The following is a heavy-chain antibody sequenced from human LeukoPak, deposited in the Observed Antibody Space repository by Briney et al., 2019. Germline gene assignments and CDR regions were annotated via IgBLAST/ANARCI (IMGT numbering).Heavy chain of an antibody. CDR1: GGSFSGYY. J-gene: IGHJ4*02. CDR2: INHSGST. CDR3: ASHRRDGYNF. Sequence: SETLSLTCAVYGGSFSGYYWSWIRQPPGKGLEWIGEINHSGSTNYNPSLKSRVTISVDTSKNQFSLKLSSVTAANTAVYYYASHRRDGYNFWGQGTLVTVSS. D-gene: IGHD5-24*01. V-gene: IGHV4-34*01.